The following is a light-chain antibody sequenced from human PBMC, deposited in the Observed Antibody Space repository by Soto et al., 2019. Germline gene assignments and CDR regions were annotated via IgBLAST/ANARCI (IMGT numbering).Light chain of an antibody. Sequence: DIQMTQSPSTLSASVGDRVTITCRASQSISSWLAWYQQKSGKAPKLLIYDASSLESGVPSRFSGSGSGTEFTLTISSLQPDDFATYYCQHYNSYSNTFGQGTK. CDR1: QSISSW. V-gene: IGKV1-5*01. CDR2: DAS. CDR3: QHYNSYSNT. J-gene: IGKJ2*01.